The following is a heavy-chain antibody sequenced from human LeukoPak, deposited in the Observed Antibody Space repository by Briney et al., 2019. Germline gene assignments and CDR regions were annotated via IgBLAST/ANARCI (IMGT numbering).Heavy chain of an antibody. CDR3: ASWGRAAAGTPY. D-gene: IGHD6-13*01. CDR2: ISSSSSYI. Sequence: GGSLRLSCAASGFTFSSYSMNWVRQAPGKGLEWVSSISSSSSYIYYADSVKGRFTISRDNAKNSLYLKMNSLRAEDTAVYYCASWGRAAAGTPYWGQGTLVTVSS. J-gene: IGHJ4*02. CDR1: GFTFSSYS. V-gene: IGHV3-21*01.